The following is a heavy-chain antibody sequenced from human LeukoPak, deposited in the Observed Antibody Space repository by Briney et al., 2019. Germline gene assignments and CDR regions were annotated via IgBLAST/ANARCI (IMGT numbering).Heavy chain of an antibody. CDR2: IYYSGGT. J-gene: IGHJ3*02. Sequence: SETLSLTCTVSGGSISSHYWSWIRQPPGKGLEWIGYIYYSGGTNYNPSLKSRVTISVDTSKNQFSLKLSSVTAADTAVYYCARDSVRYDIWGQGTMVTVSS. CDR3: ARDSVRYDI. V-gene: IGHV4-59*11. CDR1: GGSISSHY. D-gene: IGHD3-9*01.